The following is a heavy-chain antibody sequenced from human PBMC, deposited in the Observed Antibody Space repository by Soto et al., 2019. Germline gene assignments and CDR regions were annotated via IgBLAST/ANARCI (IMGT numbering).Heavy chain of an antibody. CDR3: ATTRGSYFDY. D-gene: IGHD1-26*01. CDR1: GGSTSNYY. CDR2: ISYIGST. J-gene: IGHJ4*02. V-gene: IGHV4-59*01. Sequence: KPSETLSLTCTVSGGSTSNYYWSWIRQPPGKGLEWIGYISYIGSTNYNPSLKSRVTISLDTSNNQFSLRLTSVTAADTAGYYCATTRGSYFDYWGQGTLVTVSS.